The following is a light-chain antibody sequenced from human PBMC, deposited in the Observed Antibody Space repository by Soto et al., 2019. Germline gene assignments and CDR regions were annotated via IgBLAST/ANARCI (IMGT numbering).Light chain of an antibody. CDR2: EAS. CDR1: QFISTW. CDR3: QQYNTYPWT. V-gene: IGKV1-5*01. Sequence: DIPMTQSPSNLSASVGDRVTITCRASQFISTWMAWYQQKPGKAPKLLISEASSLDSGVPSRFSGGVSGTDFTLTINSLPPDDFATYYCQQYNTYPWTFGQGTKLEIK. J-gene: IGKJ1*01.